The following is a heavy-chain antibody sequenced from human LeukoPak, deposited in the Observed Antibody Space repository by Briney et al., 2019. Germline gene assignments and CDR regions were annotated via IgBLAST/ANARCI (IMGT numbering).Heavy chain of an antibody. CDR2: INPNSGGT. V-gene: IGHV1-2*02. Sequence: ASVKVSCKASGYXFTGYYIHWVRQAPGRGLEWMGWINPNSGGTNYAQKFQGRVTMTRDTSISTAYMELSRLRSDDTAVYYCAREYSSSSFDYWGQGTLVTVSS. J-gene: IGHJ4*02. CDR3: AREYSSSSFDY. CDR1: GYXFTGYY. D-gene: IGHD6-6*01.